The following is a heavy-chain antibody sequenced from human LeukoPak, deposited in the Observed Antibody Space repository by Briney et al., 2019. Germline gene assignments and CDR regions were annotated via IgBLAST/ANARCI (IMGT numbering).Heavy chain of an antibody. CDR1: GFTFNSYS. D-gene: IGHD4-17*01. CDR3: AKQSITVTTSIWFDP. Sequence: GGSLRLSCAASGFTFNSYSMSWVRQAPGKGLEWVSYISHTSESTYYADSVRGRFSISRDDAKSSLYLQMNSLRDEDTAVYYCAKQSITVTTSIWFDPWGQGTLVTVSS. CDR2: ISHTSEST. J-gene: IGHJ5*02. V-gene: IGHV3-48*02.